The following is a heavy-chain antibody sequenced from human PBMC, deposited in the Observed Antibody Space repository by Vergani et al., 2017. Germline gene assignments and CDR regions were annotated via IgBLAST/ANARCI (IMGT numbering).Heavy chain of an antibody. CDR3: ARHPDDSSGYYYSWIDY. Sequence: EVQLVQSGAEVKKPGESLKISCKGSGYSFTSYWIGWVRQMPGKGLEWMGIIYPGDSDTRYSPSFQGQVTISADKSISTSYLQWSSLKASDTAMYYCARHPDDSSGYYYSWIDYWGQGTLVTVSS. V-gene: IGHV5-51*01. CDR2: IYPGDSDT. J-gene: IGHJ4*02. D-gene: IGHD3-22*01. CDR1: GYSFTSYW.